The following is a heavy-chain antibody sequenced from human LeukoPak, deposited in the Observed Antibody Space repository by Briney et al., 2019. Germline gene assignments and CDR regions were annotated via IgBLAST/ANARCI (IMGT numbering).Heavy chain of an antibody. CDR3: ASLQGYDILTGYYSPDYGMDV. CDR1: GGSISSSSYY. CDR2: IYYSGST. D-gene: IGHD3-9*01. J-gene: IGHJ6*02. V-gene: IGHV4-39*01. Sequence: SETLSLTCTVSGGSISSSSYYWGWIRQPPGKGLEWIGSIYYSGSTYYNPSLKSRVTISVDTSKNQFSLKLSSVTAADTAVYYCASLQGYDILTGYYSPDYGMDVWGQGTTVTVSS.